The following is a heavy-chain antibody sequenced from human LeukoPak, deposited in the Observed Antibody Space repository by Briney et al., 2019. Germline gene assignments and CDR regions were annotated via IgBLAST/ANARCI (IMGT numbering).Heavy chain of an antibody. J-gene: IGHJ4*02. CDR2: MNPNSGNT. V-gene: IGHV1-8*01. CDR1: GYTFTSYD. Sequence: GASVKVSCKASGYTFTSYDINWVRQATGQGLEWMGWMNPNSGNTGYAQKLQGRVTMTTDTSTSTAYMELRSLRSDDTAVYYCAREGLLYYFDYWGQGTLVTVSS. D-gene: IGHD2-21*01. CDR3: AREGLLYYFDY.